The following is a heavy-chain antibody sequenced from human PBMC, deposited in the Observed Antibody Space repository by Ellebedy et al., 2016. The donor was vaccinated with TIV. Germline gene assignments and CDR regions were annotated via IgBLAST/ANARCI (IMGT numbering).Heavy chain of an antibody. D-gene: IGHD2-15*01. Sequence: SETLSLXXTVSGGSISSYYWSWIRQPAGKGLEWIGRIYTSGSTNYNPSLKSRVTMSVDTSKNQFSLKLSSVTAADTAEYYCARDLCSGGSCYGSLFLVSTNNWFDPWGQGTLVTVSS. CDR3: ARDLCSGGSCYGSLFLVSTNNWFDP. CDR1: GGSISSYY. CDR2: IYTSGST. J-gene: IGHJ5*02. V-gene: IGHV4-4*07.